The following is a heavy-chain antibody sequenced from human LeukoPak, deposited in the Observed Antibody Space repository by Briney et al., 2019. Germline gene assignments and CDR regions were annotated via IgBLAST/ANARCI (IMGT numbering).Heavy chain of an antibody. CDR2: FDPDDGKT. J-gene: IGHJ5*02. D-gene: IGHD5-24*01. V-gene: IGHV1-24*01. CDR3: ATHRDLSYNHPPAGTLTS. Sequence: GASVKVSCKVAGYSLTEVSIDWVRQAPGKGLGWMGGFDPDDGKTVYAQNFQGRVTMTEDTSTDTAYMELRSLRIEDTAVYYCATHRDLSYNHPPAGTLTSWVQGTLVTVSS. CDR1: GYSLTEVS.